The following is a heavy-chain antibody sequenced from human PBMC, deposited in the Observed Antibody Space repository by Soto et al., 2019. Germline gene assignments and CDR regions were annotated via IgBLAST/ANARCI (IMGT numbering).Heavy chain of an antibody. J-gene: IGHJ4*02. Sequence: GGSLRLSCGASGFTFSSYAMSWVRQAPGKGPEWVSAISGSGGCKYYADSVKGRFTISRDNSKNTLYLQMNSLRAEDTAVYYCAKDRVVAATQPFDYWGQGTLVTVSS. CDR3: AKDRVVAATQPFDY. CDR1: GFTFSSYA. V-gene: IGHV3-23*01. D-gene: IGHD2-15*01. CDR2: ISGSGGCK.